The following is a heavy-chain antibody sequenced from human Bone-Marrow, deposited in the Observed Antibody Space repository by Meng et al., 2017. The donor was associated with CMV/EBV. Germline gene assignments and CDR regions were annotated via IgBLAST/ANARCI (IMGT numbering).Heavy chain of an antibody. V-gene: IGHV3-30*02. Sequence: GGSLRLSCAASGFTFSSYGMHWVRQAPGKGLEWVAFIRYDGSNKYYADSVKGRFTISRDNSKNTLYLQMSSLRGEDTAVYYCAVTYYYDTGGYSHYDYWGQGTLVTVSS. CDR3: AVTYYYDTGGYSHYDY. CDR2: IRYDGSNK. J-gene: IGHJ4*02. D-gene: IGHD3-22*01. CDR1: GFTFSSYG.